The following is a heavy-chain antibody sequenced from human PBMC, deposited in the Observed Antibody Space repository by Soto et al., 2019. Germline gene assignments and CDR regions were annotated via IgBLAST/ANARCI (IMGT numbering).Heavy chain of an antibody. V-gene: IGHV3-15*01. CDR2: IKSKIDGGST. CDR1: GFTFNNAW. CDR3: TTELRWEEVRTD. D-gene: IGHD2-21*01. Sequence: EVQLVESGGGLVKPGASLRLSCAASGFTFNNAWMSWVRQAPGRGLEWVGRIKSKIDGGSTDYAAPVKDRFTISRDDSENTLYLQMNSLKIEDTAVYYCTTELRWEEVRTDWGQGTLVTVSS. J-gene: IGHJ4*02.